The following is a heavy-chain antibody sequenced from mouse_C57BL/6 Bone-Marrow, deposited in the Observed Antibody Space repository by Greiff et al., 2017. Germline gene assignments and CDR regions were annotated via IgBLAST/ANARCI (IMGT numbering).Heavy chain of an antibody. J-gene: IGHJ1*03. Sequence: QVQLKQSGAELARPGASVKLSCKASGYTFTSYGISWVKQRTGQGLEWIGEIYPRSGNTYYNEKFKGKATLTADKSSSTAYMELRILTSEDSAVYFCARKIDCWYFDVWGTGTTVTVSS. V-gene: IGHV1-81*01. D-gene: IGHD2-13*01. CDR2: IYPRSGNT. CDR3: ARKIDCWYFDV. CDR1: GYTFTSYG.